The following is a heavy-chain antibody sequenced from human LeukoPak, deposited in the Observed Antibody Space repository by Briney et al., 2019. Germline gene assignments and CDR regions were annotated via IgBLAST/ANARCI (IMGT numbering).Heavy chain of an antibody. CDR1: GFTFSGSA. V-gene: IGHV3-73*01. J-gene: IGHJ3*02. CDR2: IRSKANSYAT. D-gene: IGHD1-7*01. CDR3: TRRSITGTTLSPFDI. Sequence: GGSLKLSCAASGFTFSGSAMHWVRQASGKGLEWVGRIRSKANSYATAYAASVKGRFTISRDDSKNTAYLQMNSLKTEDTAVYYCTRRSITGTTLSPFDIWGQGTMVTVSS.